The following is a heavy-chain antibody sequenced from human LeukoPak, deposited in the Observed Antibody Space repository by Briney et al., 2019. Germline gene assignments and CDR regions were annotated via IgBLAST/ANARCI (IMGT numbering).Heavy chain of an antibody. CDR3: ARDEARTGYIHY. Sequence: SETLSLTCAVSGYSISSGYYWSWVRQPAGKGLEWIGRIYISGTTNYNPSLKSRITMSLDTSKNQLSLRLTSVTAADTAVYYCARDEARTGYIHYWGQGTLITVSS. J-gene: IGHJ4*02. CDR2: IYISGTT. CDR1: GYSISSGYY. D-gene: IGHD3-9*01. V-gene: IGHV4-4*07.